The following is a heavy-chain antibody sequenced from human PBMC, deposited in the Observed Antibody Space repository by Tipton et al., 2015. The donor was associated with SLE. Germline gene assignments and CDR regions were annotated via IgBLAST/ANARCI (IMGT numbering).Heavy chain of an antibody. D-gene: IGHD4-17*01. CDR2: IHSSGST. CDR3: AKDYNHDNADYN. V-gene: IGHV4-59*01. CDR1: GGSISGYY. Sequence: LRLSCTVSGGSISGYYWSWIRQPPGKGLEWIAYIHSSGSTNYNPSLKSRVTISADTSKNQFSLKVSSVTAADSAVYYCAKDYNHDNADYNWGQGTLVIVSS. J-gene: IGHJ4*02.